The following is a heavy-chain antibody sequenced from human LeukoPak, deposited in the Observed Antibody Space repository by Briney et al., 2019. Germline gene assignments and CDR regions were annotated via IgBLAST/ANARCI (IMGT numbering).Heavy chain of an antibody. CDR2: INPNSGGT. Sequence: XXKAXGYTFTGYYMXWVRQAPGQGLEXMGRINPNSGGTKYAQKFQGRVTMTRDTSISTAYMEVSRLRSDDTAVYYCARGGFKDYYYMDVWGKGTTVTASS. CDR3: ARGGFKDYYYMDV. CDR1: GYTFTGYY. V-gene: IGHV1-2*06. D-gene: IGHD2-15*01. J-gene: IGHJ6*03.